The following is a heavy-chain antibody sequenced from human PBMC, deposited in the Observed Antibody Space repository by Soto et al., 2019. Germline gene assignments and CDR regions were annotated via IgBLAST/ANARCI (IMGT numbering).Heavy chain of an antibody. CDR3: AKLGNYAYDY. V-gene: IGHV3-30*18. Sequence: QVQLVESGGGVVQPGRSLRLSCAASGFSFITSGMHWVRQSPGKGLEWVAIVSYDGSDKYYADSVKGRFTISRDNFENTLYLQMNSLRAEDTAGYYCAKLGNYAYDYWGQGTLVTVSS. CDR2: VSYDGSDK. D-gene: IGHD1-7*01. J-gene: IGHJ4*02. CDR1: GFSFITSG.